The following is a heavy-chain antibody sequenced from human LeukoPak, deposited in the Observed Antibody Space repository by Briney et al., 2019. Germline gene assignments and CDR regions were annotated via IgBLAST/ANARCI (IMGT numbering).Heavy chain of an antibody. J-gene: IGHJ4*02. CDR1: GGSISSYY. D-gene: IGHD6-13*01. CDR3: ARGYSPHDY. CDR2: INHSGST. Sequence: KSSETLSLTCTVSGGSISSYYWSWIRQPPGKGLEWIGEINHSGSTNYNPSLKSRVTISVDTSKNQFSLKLSSVTAADTAVYYCARGYSPHDYWGQGTLVTVSS. V-gene: IGHV4-34*01.